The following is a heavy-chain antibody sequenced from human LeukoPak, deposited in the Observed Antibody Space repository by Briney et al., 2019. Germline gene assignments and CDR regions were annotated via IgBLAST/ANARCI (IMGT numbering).Heavy chain of an antibody. CDR1: GFTFNTYW. V-gene: IGHV3-74*01. CDR3: VRHNYGYDY. D-gene: IGHD5-18*01. Sequence: GGSLRLSCAASGFTFNTYWMHWVRQAPGEGPVWVAHILNDGGSTSYADSVKGRFIISRDNAKNTLSMQMNSLRAEDTAVYYCVRHNYGYDYWGQGTPVTVSS. J-gene: IGHJ4*02. CDR2: ILNDGGST.